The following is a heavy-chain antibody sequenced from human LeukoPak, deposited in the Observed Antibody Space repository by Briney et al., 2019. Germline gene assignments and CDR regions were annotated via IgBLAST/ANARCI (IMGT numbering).Heavy chain of an antibody. J-gene: IGHJ6*03. D-gene: IGHD3-10*01. Sequence: GGSLRLSCAASGFTFDDYGMSWVRQAPGKGLEWVSGINWNGGSTGHGDSVKGRFTISRDNAKNSLYLQMNSLRVEDTALYYCARMVRGGYYYMDGWGEGTPVAVSS. V-gene: IGHV3-20*04. CDR2: INWNGGST. CDR1: GFTFDDYG. CDR3: ARMVRGGYYYMDG.